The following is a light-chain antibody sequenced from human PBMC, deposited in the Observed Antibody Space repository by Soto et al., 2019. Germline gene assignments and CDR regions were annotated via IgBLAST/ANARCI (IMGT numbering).Light chain of an antibody. J-gene: IGKJ1*01. CDR2: DAS. CDR3: QQYNSYSEA. Sequence: DIQMTQSPSTLSASVGDSVTITCRASQSISSWLAWYQQKPGKAPKLLIYDASSLESGVPSRFSGSGSGTEFTLTISSLQPDEFATYYCQQYNSYSEAVGQGTKVDIK. V-gene: IGKV1-5*01. CDR1: QSISSW.